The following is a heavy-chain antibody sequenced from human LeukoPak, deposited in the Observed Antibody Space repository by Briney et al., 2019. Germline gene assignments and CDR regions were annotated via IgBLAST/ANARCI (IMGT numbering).Heavy chain of an antibody. CDR1: GFTFIRYW. J-gene: IGHJ5*02. D-gene: IGHD6-19*01. V-gene: IGHV3-7*01. CDR2: IKQDCSEK. CDR3: ARRGTIAVPAAWFDP. Sequence: GGALILSGAASGFTFIRYWMSWLPQGPGKGLEGVANIKQDCSEKYYLSSVEGRFSISRDNAKNSLYLQMNSLRAEDTAVYYCARRGTIAVPAAWFDPWGQGTLVTVSS.